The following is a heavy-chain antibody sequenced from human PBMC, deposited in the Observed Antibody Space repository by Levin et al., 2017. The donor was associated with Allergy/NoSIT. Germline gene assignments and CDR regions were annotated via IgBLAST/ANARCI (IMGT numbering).Heavy chain of an antibody. V-gene: IGHV3-74*01. J-gene: IGHJ5*02. D-gene: IGHD2-2*01. CDR2: INSDGSNT. CDR1: GFTFSNYW. CDR3: ARGGCSSTRWLDN. Sequence: PGGSLRLSCAASGFTFSNYWMHWVRQAPGKGLVWVSHINSDGSNTNYADSVKGRFTISRDNAKNTLYLQMNSLRDEDTAVYYCARGGCSSTRWLDNWGQGTLVTVSP.